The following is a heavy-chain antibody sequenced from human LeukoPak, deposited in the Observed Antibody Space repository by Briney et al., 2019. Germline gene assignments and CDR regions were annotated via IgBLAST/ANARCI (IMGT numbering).Heavy chain of an antibody. J-gene: IGHJ4*02. V-gene: IGHV3-33*06. CDR3: AKDQGYYGSGSYYY. CDR2: IWYDGSNK. CDR1: GFTFSSYG. D-gene: IGHD3-10*01. Sequence: GRSLGLSCAASGFTFSSYGMHWVRQAPGKGLEWVAVIWYDGSNKYYADSVKGRFTISRDNSKNTLHLQMDSLRAEDTAVYDCAKDQGYYGSGSYYYLGQGTLVTVSS.